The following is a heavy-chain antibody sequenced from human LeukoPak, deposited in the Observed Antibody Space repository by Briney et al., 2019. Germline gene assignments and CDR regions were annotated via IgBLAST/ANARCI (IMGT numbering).Heavy chain of an antibody. CDR1: GGSISSSSYY. J-gene: IGHJ4*02. V-gene: IGHV4-39*01. D-gene: IGHD6-6*01. CDR2: IYYSGST. Sequence: SETLSLTCTVSGGSISSSSYYWGWIRQPPGKGLEWIGSIYYSGSTYYNPSLKSRVTISVDTSKNQFSLKLSSVTAADSAVYYCARSQKYSSSSGFFERKYYLDYWGQGTLVTVSS. CDR3: ARSQKYSSSSGFFERKYYLDY.